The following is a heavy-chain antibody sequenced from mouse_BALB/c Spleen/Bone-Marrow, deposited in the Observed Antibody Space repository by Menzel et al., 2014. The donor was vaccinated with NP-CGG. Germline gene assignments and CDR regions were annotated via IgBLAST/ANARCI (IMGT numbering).Heavy chain of an antibody. CDR3: ALYYYGSSGFAY. J-gene: IGHJ3*01. CDR2: IDPANGNT. CDR1: SFNIKDTY. Sequence: EVMLVESGAELVKPGASVKLSCTASSFNIKDTYMHWVKQRPEQGLEWIGRIDPANGNTKYDPKFQGKATITADTSSNTAYLQLSSLTSEDTAVYYCALYYYGSSGFAYWGQGTLVTVSA. V-gene: IGHV14-3*02. D-gene: IGHD1-1*01.